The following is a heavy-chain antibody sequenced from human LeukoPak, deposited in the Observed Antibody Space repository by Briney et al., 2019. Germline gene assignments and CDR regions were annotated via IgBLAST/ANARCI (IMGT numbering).Heavy chain of an antibody. CDR3: ARGTMMVGP. Sequence: PSETLSLTCTVSGGSINSYDWSWIRQPPGKGPEWIGFVCYSGSTNYNPSLESRVTISVDTSKNQFSLKLSSVTAADTAVYYCARGTMMVGPWGQGTLVTVSS. J-gene: IGHJ5*02. CDR1: GGSINSYD. V-gene: IGHV4-59*01. CDR2: VCYSGST. D-gene: IGHD3-22*01.